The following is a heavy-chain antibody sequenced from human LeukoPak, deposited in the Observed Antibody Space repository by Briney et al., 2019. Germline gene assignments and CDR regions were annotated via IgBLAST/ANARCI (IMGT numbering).Heavy chain of an antibody. Sequence: PSQTLSLTCALSGDIVSSAAWNWIRQSPSRGLEWLGRTYYRSKWYNDYAVSVKSRITINPDTSKNQFSLQLNSVTPEDTAVYYCARGGVGYCTSSSCYFDYWGQGTLVTVSS. J-gene: IGHJ4*02. CDR1: GDIVSSAA. D-gene: IGHD2-2*01. V-gene: IGHV6-1*01. CDR3: ARGGVGYCTSSSCYFDY. CDR2: TYYRSKWYN.